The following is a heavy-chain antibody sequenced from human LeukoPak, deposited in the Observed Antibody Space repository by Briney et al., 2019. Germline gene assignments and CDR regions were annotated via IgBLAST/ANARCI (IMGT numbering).Heavy chain of an antibody. Sequence: RGSLRLSCAASGFTFSSFAMRWVSQAPGKGLEWLSSLSGGGGRTYYADSVKGRFTISRDNSRDTLFLQMNSLRTEDTAVYYCAKDGGRAVAGAIDYWGQGTLVTVSS. D-gene: IGHD1-26*01. CDR2: LSGGGGRT. CDR1: GFTFSSFA. V-gene: IGHV3-23*01. CDR3: AKDGGRAVAGAIDY. J-gene: IGHJ4*02.